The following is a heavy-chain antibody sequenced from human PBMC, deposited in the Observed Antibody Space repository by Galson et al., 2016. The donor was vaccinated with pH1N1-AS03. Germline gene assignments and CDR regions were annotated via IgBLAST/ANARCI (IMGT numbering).Heavy chain of an antibody. V-gene: IGHV3-33*01. CDR3: ALDLGRPYSTKNDAFTS. Sequence: SLRLSCAASGLTFRSCGMHWVRQAPGKGLEWVAVLWYDGTTKYYGDSGEGRFTISRDDFKSTVFLQMNGLRAEDPAVYYCALDLGRPYSTKNDAFTSWGQGTMVTVSS. J-gene: IGHJ3*02. CDR2: LWYDGTTK. CDR1: GLTFRSCG. D-gene: IGHD5/OR15-5a*01.